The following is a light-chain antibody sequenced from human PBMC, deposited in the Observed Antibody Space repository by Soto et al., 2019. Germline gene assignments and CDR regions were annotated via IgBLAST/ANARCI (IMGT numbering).Light chain of an antibody. J-gene: IGLJ2*01. V-gene: IGLV2-11*01. CDR2: DVS. CDR3: CSYAGSDTYVV. Sequence: QSALTQPRSVSGSPGQSVTISCTGTSGDVGGYDYVSWYQQHPGIAPKLIIYDVSERPSGVPDRFSGSKSGNTASLTISGLQAEDEADYYCCSYAGSDTYVVFGGGTKVTVL. CDR1: SGDVGGYDY.